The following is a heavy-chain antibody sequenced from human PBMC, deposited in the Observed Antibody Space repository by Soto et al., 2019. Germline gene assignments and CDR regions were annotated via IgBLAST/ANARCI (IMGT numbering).Heavy chain of an antibody. V-gene: IGHV1-18*01. D-gene: IGHD3-9*01. J-gene: IGHJ5*02. Sequence: ASVKVSCKASGYTFTSYGISWVRQAPGQVLEWMGWISAYNGNTNYAQKLQGRVTMTTDTSTSTAYMELRSLRSDDTAVYYCARDPLLYDILTGYTNWFDPWGQGTLVTVSS. CDR2: ISAYNGNT. CDR3: ARDPLLYDILTGYTNWFDP. CDR1: GYTFTSYG.